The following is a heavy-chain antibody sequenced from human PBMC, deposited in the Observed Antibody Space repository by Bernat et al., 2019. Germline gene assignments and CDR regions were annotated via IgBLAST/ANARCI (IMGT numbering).Heavy chain of an antibody. V-gene: IGHV1-69*06. CDR1: GGTFSSYA. Sequence: QVQLVQSGAEVKKPGSSVKVSCKASGGTFSSYAISWVRQAPGQGLEWMGGIIPIFGTANYAQKFQGRVTMTTDTSTSTAYMELRSLRSDDTAVYYCARDNREVAVAGTTDYWGQGTLVTVSS. J-gene: IGHJ4*02. CDR2: IIPIFGTA. CDR3: ARDNREVAVAGTTDY. D-gene: IGHD6-19*01.